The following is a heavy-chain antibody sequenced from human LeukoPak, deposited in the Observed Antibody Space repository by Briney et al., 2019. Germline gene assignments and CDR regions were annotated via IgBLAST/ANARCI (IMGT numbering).Heavy chain of an antibody. CDR1: GGSISSYY. CDR3: ARGSGGSGSNFDY. V-gene: IGHV4-59*01. D-gene: IGHD3-10*01. CDR2: ISYSGST. Sequence: SGTLSLTCTVSGGSISSYYWSWIRQPPGKGLEWIGYISYSGSTNYNPSLKSRVTISVDTSKNQFSLKLSSVTAADTALYYCARGSGGSGSNFDYWGQGTLVTVSS. J-gene: IGHJ4*02.